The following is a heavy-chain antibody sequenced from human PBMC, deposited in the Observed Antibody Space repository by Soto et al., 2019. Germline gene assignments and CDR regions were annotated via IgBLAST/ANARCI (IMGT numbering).Heavy chain of an antibody. Sequence: PSETLSLTCAVSGDSISNGYHWAWIRQPPGKGLEWVASIYHSGTTYYNPSLTSRVTISVDTSKNQFSLKLSSVTAADTAVYYSAREGYYGSGSYYLPAGYYYYGMDVWGQGTTVTVSS. D-gene: IGHD3-10*01. CDR1: GDSISNGYH. CDR2: IYHSGTT. CDR3: AREGYYGSGSYYLPAGYYYYGMDV. V-gene: IGHV4-38-2*02. J-gene: IGHJ6*02.